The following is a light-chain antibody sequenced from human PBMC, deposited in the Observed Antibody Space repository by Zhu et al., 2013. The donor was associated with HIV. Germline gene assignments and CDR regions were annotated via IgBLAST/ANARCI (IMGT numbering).Light chain of an antibody. CDR3: MQGSHWPPWT. J-gene: IGKJ1*01. V-gene: IGKV3-11*01. Sequence: EIALTQSPATLSLSPGERATLSCRASQSVSVNLAWFQLKPGQAHKVLIYGASTRATGIPARFSGSGSGTDFTLKISRVEAEDVGVYYCMQGSHWPPWTFGQGTKVEIK. CDR1: QSVSVN. CDR2: GAS.